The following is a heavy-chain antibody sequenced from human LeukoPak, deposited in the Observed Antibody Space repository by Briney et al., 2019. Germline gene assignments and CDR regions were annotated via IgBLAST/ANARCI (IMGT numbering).Heavy chain of an antibody. CDR1: GFTSRTYV. CDR2: ISINAGTT. Sequence: GGSLRLSYAVAGFTSRTYVMAWVRQAPGKGLEWVSGISINAGTTHYADSVKGRFTIFRENSMDTLYLQMNSLRADDTAVYYCAKSRDNSRNWDFHSWGQGTLVTVSS. V-gene: IGHV3-23*01. J-gene: IGHJ4*02. D-gene: IGHD1-1*01. CDR3: AKSRDNSRNWDFHS.